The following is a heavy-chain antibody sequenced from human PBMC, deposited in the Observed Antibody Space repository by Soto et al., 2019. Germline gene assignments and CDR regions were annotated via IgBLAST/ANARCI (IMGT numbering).Heavy chain of an antibody. CDR3: AVPLSGPDAFDI. CDR2: MNPNSGNT. V-gene: IGHV1-8*01. J-gene: IGHJ3*02. D-gene: IGHD1-26*01. Sequence: GASVKVSCKASGYTFTSYDINWVRQATGQGLEWMGWMNPNSGNTGYAQKFQGRVTMTRNTSISTAYMELSSLRSEDTAVYYCAVPLSGPDAFDIWGQGTMVTVSS. CDR1: GYTFTSYD.